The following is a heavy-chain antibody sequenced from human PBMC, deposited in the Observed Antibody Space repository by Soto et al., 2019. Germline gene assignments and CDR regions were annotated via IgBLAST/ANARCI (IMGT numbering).Heavy chain of an antibody. Sequence: EVQLLESGGGLVQPGGSLRLSCTASGFTFSSHAMTWVRQAPWKGLEWVSGLSDSGGSIYYADSVKGRFTISRDNSMNTLYLQMKTLRAEDTAVYYCAKVSSSWYAGFFDLWGQGTLVTVSS. V-gene: IGHV3-23*01. D-gene: IGHD6-13*01. CDR1: GFTFSSHA. J-gene: IGHJ4*02. CDR2: LSDSGGSI. CDR3: AKVSSSWYAGFFDL.